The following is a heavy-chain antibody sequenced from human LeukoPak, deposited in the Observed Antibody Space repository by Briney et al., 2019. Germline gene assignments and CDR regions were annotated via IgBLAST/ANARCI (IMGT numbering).Heavy chain of an antibody. V-gene: IGHV3-7*05. CDR3: AREARGGNY. CDR1: GFTFSSYW. CDR2: ITQDGSEK. J-gene: IGHJ4*02. D-gene: IGHD6-6*01. Sequence: GGSLRLSCAVSGFTFSSYWMSWVRQAPGKGLEWVANITQDGSEKYYVDSVKGRFTISRDNAKNSLYLQMNSLRAEDTAVYYCAREARGGNYWGQGTLVTVSS.